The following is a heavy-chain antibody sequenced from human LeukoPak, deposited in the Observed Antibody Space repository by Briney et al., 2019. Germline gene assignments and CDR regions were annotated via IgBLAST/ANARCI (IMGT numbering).Heavy chain of an antibody. D-gene: IGHD4/OR15-4a*01. CDR3: ARDFLGANDY. CDR1: GFTFSSYA. J-gene: IGHJ4*02. Sequence: QPGGSLRLSCEASGFTFSSYAMYWVRQAPGKGLEWVARIAFDGSYDNSAASVKGRLTISRDNSKDTLYLQMNSLGPEDTAVYYCARDFLGANDYWGQGTRVTVSS. CDR2: IAFDGSYD. V-gene: IGHV3-30*04.